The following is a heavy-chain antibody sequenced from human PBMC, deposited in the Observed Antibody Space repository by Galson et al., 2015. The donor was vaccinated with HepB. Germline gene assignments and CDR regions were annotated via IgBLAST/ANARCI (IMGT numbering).Heavy chain of an antibody. CDR2: ISSDGSTK. J-gene: IGHJ4*02. CDR1: GFTFTDYY. D-gene: IGHD4-23*01. V-gene: IGHV3-11*01. CDR3: TRVGPYGANSLPTDY. Sequence: SLRLSCAASGFTFTDYYMSWIRQAPGKGLEWLAYISSDGSTKYYAPSVKGRFTVSRDNARASLYLQMNSLRVEDTAVYYCTRVGPYGANSLPTDYWGQGALVTVSS.